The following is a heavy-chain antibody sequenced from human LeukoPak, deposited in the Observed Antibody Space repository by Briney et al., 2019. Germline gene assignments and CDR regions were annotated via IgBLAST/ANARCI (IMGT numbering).Heavy chain of an antibody. J-gene: IGHJ4*02. D-gene: IGHD6-19*01. CDR2: IYYSGST. CDR3: ARGGVGAVAGLDY. V-gene: IGHV4-30-4*01. CDR1: GGSISSYY. Sequence: ASETLSLTCTVSGGSISSYYWSWIRQPPGKGLEWIGYIYYSGSTYYNPSLKSRVTISVDTSKNQFSLKLSSVTAADTAVYYCARGGVGAVAGLDYWGQGTLVTVSS.